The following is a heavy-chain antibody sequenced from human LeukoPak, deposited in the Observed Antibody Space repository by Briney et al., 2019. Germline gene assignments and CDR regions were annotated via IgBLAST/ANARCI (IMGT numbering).Heavy chain of an antibody. V-gene: IGHV1-8*01. CDR1: GYTFTSYD. CDR2: MNPNSGNT. CDR3: ASRIPEQLVGYMDV. J-gene: IGHJ6*03. D-gene: IGHD6-13*01. Sequence: ASVKVSCKASGYTFTSYDINWVRQATGQGLEWMGWMNPNSGNTGYAQKFQGRVTMTRNTSISTAYMELSSLRSEDTAVYYCASRIPEQLVGYMDVWGKGTTVTVSS.